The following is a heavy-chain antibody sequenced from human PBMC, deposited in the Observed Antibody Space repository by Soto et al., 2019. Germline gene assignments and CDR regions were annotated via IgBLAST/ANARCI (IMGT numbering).Heavy chain of an antibody. V-gene: IGHV1-18*01. Sequence: QVQLVQSGPEVKKPGASVKVSCEASGYTFTTSGISWVRQAPGQGLEWMGWISTYNGDTNSAQKFQGRGTMPADPSTGTVYMELMSLNSDDTAVYYCARQGSWPYYYYGLDVWGQGTTVTVSS. CDR2: ISTYNGDT. D-gene: IGHD1-26*01. J-gene: IGHJ6*02. CDR3: ARQGSWPYYYYGLDV. CDR1: GYTFTTSG.